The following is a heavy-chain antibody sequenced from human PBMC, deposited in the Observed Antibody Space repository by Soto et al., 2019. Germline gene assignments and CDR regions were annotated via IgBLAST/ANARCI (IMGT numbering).Heavy chain of an antibody. Sequence: QVQLQESGPGLVRPSQTLSLRCSVSGGSISSAENFWSWVRQPPGKGLEWIGYINYSGNTYFNPSIQGRLAISVDTSNNQFSLRLTSVTAADTAVYYCARASGDSSGYSFDYWGQGTLVTVSS. J-gene: IGHJ4*02. CDR3: ARASGDSSGYSFDY. CDR2: INYSGNT. CDR1: GGSISSAENF. D-gene: IGHD3-22*01. V-gene: IGHV4-30-4*01.